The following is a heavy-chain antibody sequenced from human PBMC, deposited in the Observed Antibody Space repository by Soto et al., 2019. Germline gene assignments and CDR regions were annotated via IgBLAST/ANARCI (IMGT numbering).Heavy chain of an antibody. CDR1: GFTFTSSA. CDR3: AADCTNGVCYNANHYYYYGMDV. V-gene: IGHV1-58*01. Sequence: SVKVSCKASGFTFTSSAVQWVRQARGQRLEWIGWIVVGSGNTNYAQKFQERVTITRDMSTSTAYMELSSLRSEDTAVYYCAADCTNGVCYNANHYYYYGMDVWGQGTTVTVSS. CDR2: IVVGSGNT. J-gene: IGHJ6*02. D-gene: IGHD2-8*01.